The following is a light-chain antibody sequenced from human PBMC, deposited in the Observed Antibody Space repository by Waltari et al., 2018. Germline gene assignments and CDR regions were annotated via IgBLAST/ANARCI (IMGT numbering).Light chain of an antibody. CDR1: QSISSW. CDR2: KAS. CDR3: QQYNSYSYT. V-gene: IGKV1-5*03. J-gene: IGKJ2*01. Sequence: DIQMTQSPSTLSASVGDRVTITCRASQSISSWLAWYQQKPGKAPKLLIYKASSLESGVPSRFSGSGSGTEFTLTISSLQPADFATYYCQQYNSYSYTFGQGTKLEI.